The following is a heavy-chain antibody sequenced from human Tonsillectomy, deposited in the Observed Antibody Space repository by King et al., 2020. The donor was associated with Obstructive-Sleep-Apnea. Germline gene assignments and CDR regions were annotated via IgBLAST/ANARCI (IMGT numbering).Heavy chain of an antibody. J-gene: IGHJ4*02. CDR2: ISGSGGST. Sequence: EVQLVESGGGLVQPGGSLRLSCAASGFTFSSYAMSWVRQAPGKGLEWVAAISGSGGSTYYPASVKGRSTISRDNSKNTLYLHMNSLRAEDTAVYYCAKQVVVVAAAPVGNWGQGTLVTVSS. CDR3: AKQVVVVAAAPVGN. CDR1: GFTFSSYA. V-gene: IGHV3-23*04. D-gene: IGHD2-2*01.